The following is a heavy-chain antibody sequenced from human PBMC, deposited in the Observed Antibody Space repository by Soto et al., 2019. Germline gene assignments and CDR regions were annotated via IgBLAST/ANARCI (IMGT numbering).Heavy chain of an antibody. V-gene: IGHV4-34*01. Sequence: SETLSLTCAVYGGSFSGYYLSWIRQPPGKGLEWIGEINHSGSTNYNPSLKSRVTISVDTSKNQFSLKLSSVTAADTAVYYCARDIAMIYWGQGTLVTVSS. J-gene: IGHJ4*02. CDR3: ARDIAMIY. CDR1: GGSFSGYY. CDR2: INHSGST. D-gene: IGHD3-22*01.